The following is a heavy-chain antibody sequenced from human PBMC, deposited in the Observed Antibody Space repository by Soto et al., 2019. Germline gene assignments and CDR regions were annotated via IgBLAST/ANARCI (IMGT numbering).Heavy chain of an antibody. Sequence: ASVKVSCKVSGCTLTELSMHWVRQAPGKGLEWMGGFDPEDGETIYAQKFQGRVTMTEDTSTDTAYMELSSLRSEDTAVYYCATIIRSIVVVPAAIAEYYYYGMDVWGQGTTVTVSS. CDR3: ATIIRSIVVVPAAIAEYYYYGMDV. V-gene: IGHV1-24*01. J-gene: IGHJ6*02. CDR1: GCTLTELS. CDR2: FDPEDGET. D-gene: IGHD2-2*02.